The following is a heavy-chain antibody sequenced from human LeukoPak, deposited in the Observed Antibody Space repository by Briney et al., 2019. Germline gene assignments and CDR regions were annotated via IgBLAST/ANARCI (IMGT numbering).Heavy chain of an antibody. D-gene: IGHD1-26*01. J-gene: IGHJ1*01. V-gene: IGHV3-21*01. CDR3: ARSPYSGILEEYFQH. CDR2: ISSSSSYI. CDR1: GFTSSSYS. Sequence: PGGSLRLSCAASGFTSSSYSMNWVRQAPGKGLEWVSSISSSSSYIYYADSVKGRFTISGDNAKNSLYLQMNSLRAEDTAVYYCARSPYSGILEEYFQHWGQGTLVTVSS.